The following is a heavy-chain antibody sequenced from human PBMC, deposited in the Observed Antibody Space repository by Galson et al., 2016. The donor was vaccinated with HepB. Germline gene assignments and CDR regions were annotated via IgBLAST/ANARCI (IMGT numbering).Heavy chain of an antibody. J-gene: IGHJ4*02. Sequence: SLRLSCAASGFTFRTYAIHWVRQAPGKGLEWVAVISYQGSNKYYVDSVKGRFTISRDNSKNTLYLQLNSLRAEDTAMYYCARSGNTDYDFWSGPMGFDYWGQGTLVTGSS. D-gene: IGHD3-3*01. V-gene: IGHV3-30*04. CDR3: ARSGNTDYDFWSGPMGFDY. CDR2: ISYQGSNK. CDR1: GFTFRTYA.